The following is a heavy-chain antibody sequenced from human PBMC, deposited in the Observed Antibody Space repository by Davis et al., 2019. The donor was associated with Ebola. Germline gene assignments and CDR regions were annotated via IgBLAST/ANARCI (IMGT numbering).Heavy chain of an antibody. D-gene: IGHD3-3*01. V-gene: IGHV3-33*06. J-gene: IGHJ6*04. Sequence: GESLKISCAASGFTFSNYGMHWVRQAPGKGPEWVAVVWYDGSNTFYADSVKGRFTISRDNSKKTLYLQMNSLRAEDTAVYYCAKSGLSFGVVKYHYGMDVWGKGTTVTVSS. CDR2: VWYDGSNT. CDR1: GFTFSNYG. CDR3: AKSGLSFGVVKYHYGMDV.